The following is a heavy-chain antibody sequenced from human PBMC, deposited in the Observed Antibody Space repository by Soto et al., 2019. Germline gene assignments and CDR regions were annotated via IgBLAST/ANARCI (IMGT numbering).Heavy chain of an antibody. CDR1: GLDFSDSA. CDR3: PRGGGHYDRPV. CDR2: IRSKTNDYAT. J-gene: IGHJ6*02. D-gene: IGHD3-3*01. Sequence: EVQLVESGGGLVQPGGSLKLSCAVSGLDFSDSAMHWVRQASGKGLEWVGRIRSKTNDYATAYGASVEGRFIISRDDSKNTAYLHMNILKTEDSAVYYCPRGGGHYDRPVWGQGTTVIVSS. V-gene: IGHV3-73*02.